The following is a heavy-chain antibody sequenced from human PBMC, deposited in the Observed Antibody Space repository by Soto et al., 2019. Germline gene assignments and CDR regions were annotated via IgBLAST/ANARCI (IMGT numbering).Heavy chain of an antibody. CDR1: GCTLSIYS. J-gene: IGHJ4*02. D-gene: IGHD6-13*01. V-gene: IGHV3-48*01. CDR2: ISSSSSTI. Sequence: GGSLRLSGAGSGCTLSIYSMNWVRQAPGKGLEWVSYISSSSSTIHYADSVKGRFTISRDNAKNSLYLQMNSLRAEDTAVYYCARDEGSSSWLDFWGQGTLVTVSS. CDR3: ARDEGSSSWLDF.